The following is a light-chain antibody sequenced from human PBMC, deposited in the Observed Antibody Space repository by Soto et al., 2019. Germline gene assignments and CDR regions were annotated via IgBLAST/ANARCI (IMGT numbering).Light chain of an antibody. CDR3: CSYAGSPPYV. J-gene: IGLJ1*01. V-gene: IGLV2-11*01. CDR2: DVS. CDR1: SSDVGGYNY. Sequence: QSVLTQPRSVSGSPGQSVTISCTGTSSDVGGYNYVSWYQQHPGKAPKLMIYDVSKRPSGVPDRFSGSKSGNTASLTISGLQAEDEADYYCCSYAGSPPYVFGTGTKLTV.